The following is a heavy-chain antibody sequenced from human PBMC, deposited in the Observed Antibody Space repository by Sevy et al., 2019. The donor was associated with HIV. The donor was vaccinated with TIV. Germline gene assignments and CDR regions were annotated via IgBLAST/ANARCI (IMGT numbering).Heavy chain of an antibody. CDR1: GFIFSNYG. CDR3: AKSQWEVLAGPFDF. V-gene: IGHV3-30*18. J-gene: IGHJ4*02. CDR2: ISFDGSNK. D-gene: IGHD1-26*01. Sequence: GGSLRLSCAASGFIFSNYGMHWVRQAPGKGLEWVTIISFDGSNKYYRYSVKGPFTISRDNSKNTLYLQMNSLRTEDTAVYYCAKSQWEVLAGPFDFWGQGTLVTVSS.